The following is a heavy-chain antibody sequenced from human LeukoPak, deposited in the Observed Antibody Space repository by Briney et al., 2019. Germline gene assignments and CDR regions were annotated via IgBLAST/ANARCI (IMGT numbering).Heavy chain of an antibody. CDR2: INPSGGST. CDR1: GYTFTSYY. J-gene: IGHJ4*02. CDR3: ARSRGLGYCSGGSCYAPAPDY. Sequence: ASVKVSCKASGYTFTSYYMHWVRQAPGQGLEWMGIINPSGGSTSYAQKFQGRVTMTRDTSTSTVYMELSSLRSEDTAVYYCARSRGLGYCSGGSCYAPAPDYWGQGTLVTVSS. D-gene: IGHD2-15*01. V-gene: IGHV1-46*01.